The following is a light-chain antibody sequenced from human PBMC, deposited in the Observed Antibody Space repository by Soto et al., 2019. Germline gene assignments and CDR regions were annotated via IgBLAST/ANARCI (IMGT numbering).Light chain of an antibody. CDR2: WAS. Sequence: DIVMTQSPDSLAVSRGERATIDCKSSQSVLYNSNNKNYLAWYQQKPGQPPKLLIYWASTRESGVPDRFSGSGSGTDFTVTISSLQAEDVAVYYCQQYYSSPRTFGQGTKVEIK. CDR3: QQYYSSPRT. J-gene: IGKJ1*01. CDR1: QSVLYNSNNKNY. V-gene: IGKV4-1*01.